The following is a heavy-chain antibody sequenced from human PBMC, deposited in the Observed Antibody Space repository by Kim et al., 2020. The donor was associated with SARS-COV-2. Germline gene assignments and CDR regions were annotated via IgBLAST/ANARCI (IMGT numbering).Heavy chain of an antibody. J-gene: IGHJ6*02. CDR2: INPSGGST. CDR3: ARSASSGWLGHYYYYYGMDV. V-gene: IGHV1-46*01. Sequence: ASVKVSCKASGYTFTSYYMHWVRQAPGQGLEWMGIINPSGGSTSYAQKFQGRVTMTRDTSTSTVYMELSSLRSEDTAVYYCARSASSGWLGHYYYYYGMDVWGQGTTVTVSS. D-gene: IGHD6-19*01. CDR1: GYTFTSYY.